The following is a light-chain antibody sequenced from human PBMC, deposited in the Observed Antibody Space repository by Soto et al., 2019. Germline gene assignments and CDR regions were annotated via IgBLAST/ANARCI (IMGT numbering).Light chain of an antibody. CDR3: QQFNV. V-gene: IGKV1-13*02. CDR1: QGIGSA. CDR2: DAS. J-gene: IGKJ4*01. Sequence: IQLTQSPSSLSASVGDRVTITCRASQGIGSALAWYQQKPGKAPKLLIYDASSLESGVPSRFSGSGSGTDFTLTISSLQPEDFATYYCQQFNVFGGGTKVDIK.